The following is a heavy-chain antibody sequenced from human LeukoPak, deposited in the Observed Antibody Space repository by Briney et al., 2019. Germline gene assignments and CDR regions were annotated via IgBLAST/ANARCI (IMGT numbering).Heavy chain of an antibody. CDR1: GITFSSDA. D-gene: IGHD2-15*01. Sequence: GGSLRLSCAASGITFSSDAMSWVRQAPGKGLEWVSAINGGSTHYAGSVKGRFTISRDNAKNSLYLQMNSLRAEDTAVYYCARGGWSPYYYYYMDVWGEGTAVTVSS. CDR2: INGGST. V-gene: IGHV3-23*01. CDR3: ARGGWSPYYYYYMDV. J-gene: IGHJ6*03.